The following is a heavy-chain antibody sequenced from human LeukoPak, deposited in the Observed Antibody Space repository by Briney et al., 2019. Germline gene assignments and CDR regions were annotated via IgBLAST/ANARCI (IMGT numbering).Heavy chain of an antibody. CDR2: ISSSGSTI. V-gene: IGHV3-48*03. CDR3: ARAKAEHRASGTYSDY. Sequence: GGSLRLSCAASGFTFSSYEMTWVRQAPGKGLEWVSYISSSGSTIYYADSVKGRFTISRDNAKNSLYLQMNSLRAGDTAVYYCARAKAEHRASGTYSDYWGQGTLVTVSS. J-gene: IGHJ4*02. CDR1: GFTFSSYE. D-gene: IGHD3-10*01.